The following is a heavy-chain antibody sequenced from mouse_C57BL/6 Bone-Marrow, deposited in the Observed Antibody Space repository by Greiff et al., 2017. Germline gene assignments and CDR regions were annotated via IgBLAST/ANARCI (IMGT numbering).Heavy chain of an antibody. J-gene: IGHJ3*01. CDR1: GYTFTSYW. CDR3: AGGNDSGGGWFAY. V-gene: IGHV1-59*01. CDR2: IDPSDSYT. D-gene: IGHD2-4*01. Sequence: QVQLQQPGAELVRPGTSVKLSCKASGYTFTSYWMHWVKQRPGQGLEWIGVIDPSDSYTNYNQKFKGKATLTVDTSSSTAYMQLSSLTSADSAVYDCAGGNDSGGGWFAYWGQGTLVTVSA.